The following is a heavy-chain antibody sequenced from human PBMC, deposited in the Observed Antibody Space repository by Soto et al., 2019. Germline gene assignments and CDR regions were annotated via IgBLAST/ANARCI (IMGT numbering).Heavy chain of an antibody. CDR1: DSISTYY. CDR2: MYHSGST. D-gene: IGHD4-17*01. Sequence: PSETLSLTCTVDSISTYYWNWIRQPPGKGLEWIGYMYHSGSTYYNPSLKSRVTISVDTSKNQFSLKLSSVTAADTAVYYCARTTLVRDYYYYGMDVWGQGTTVTVSS. J-gene: IGHJ6*02. V-gene: IGHV4-59*06. CDR3: ARTTLVRDYYYYGMDV.